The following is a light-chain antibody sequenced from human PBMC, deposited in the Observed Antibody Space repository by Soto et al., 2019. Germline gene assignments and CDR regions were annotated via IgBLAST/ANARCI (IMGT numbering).Light chain of an antibody. V-gene: IGLV2-18*02. Sequence: ALTQPPSVSGSPGQSVAVSCTGTSSDVGSYNRVSWYQQPPGTAPKLIIYEVSNRPSGVPDRFSGSKSGNTASLTISGLQAEDEADYYCSSFTSSTTYVFGTGTKVTVL. CDR1: SSDVGSYNR. CDR3: SSFTSSTTYV. CDR2: EVS. J-gene: IGLJ1*01.